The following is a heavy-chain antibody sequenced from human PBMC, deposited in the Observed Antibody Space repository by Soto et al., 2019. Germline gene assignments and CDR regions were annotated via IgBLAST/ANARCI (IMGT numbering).Heavy chain of an antibody. D-gene: IGHD7-27*01. V-gene: IGHV3-30*18. Sequence: VQLVESGGGVVQPGRSLRLSCAASGFTFPRFGMHWVRQAPGKGLEWVALITYEGSQIYYADAVKGRFTISRDNDDNTLSLQMDNLRTEDTATYFCAKGRGEMNWANYYGLDVWGQGTTVTVSS. J-gene: IGHJ6*02. CDR1: GFTFPRFG. CDR2: ITYEGSQI. CDR3: AKGRGEMNWANYYGLDV.